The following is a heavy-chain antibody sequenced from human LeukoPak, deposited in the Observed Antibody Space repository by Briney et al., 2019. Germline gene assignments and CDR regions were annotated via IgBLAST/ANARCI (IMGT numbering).Heavy chain of an antibody. V-gene: IGHV4-39*01. J-gene: IGHJ4*02. Sequence: PSETLSLTCTVSGXSISSSGFYWGWIRQPPGKGLEWIGSIYYTGSTYYNPSLKSRVTISVDTSKNQLSLKLSSVSAADTAVYYCARTHSGSYYGLDYWGQGTLVTVSS. CDR1: GXSISSSGFY. CDR3: ARTHSGSYYGLDY. D-gene: IGHD1-26*01. CDR2: IYYTGST.